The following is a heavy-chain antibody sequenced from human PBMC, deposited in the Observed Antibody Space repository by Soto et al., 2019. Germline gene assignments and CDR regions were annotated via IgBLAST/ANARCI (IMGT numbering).Heavy chain of an antibody. CDR2: IYYSGST. CDR3: ARGITMVRGVPNNWFDP. J-gene: IGHJ5*02. CDR1: GDSIRSSSY. V-gene: IGHV4-31*03. Sequence: PSETLSLTCTVSGDSIRSSSYWGWIRQPPGKGLEWIGYIYYSGSTYYNPSLKSRVTISVDTSKNQFSLKLSSVTAADTAVYYCARGITMVRGVPNNWFDPWGQGTLVTVSS. D-gene: IGHD3-10*01.